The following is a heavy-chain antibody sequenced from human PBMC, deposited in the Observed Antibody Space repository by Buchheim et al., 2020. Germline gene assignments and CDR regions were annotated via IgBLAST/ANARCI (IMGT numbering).Heavy chain of an antibody. Sequence: QVHLVQSGAEVKEPGSSVKVSCKASGGTFSDFGLYWVRQAPGQGLEWMGWMNPNSGNTGYAQKFQGRVTMTRNTSISTAYMELSSLRSEDTAVYYCARGPRYSSSWYNYWGQGTL. CDR3: ARGPRYSSSWYNY. CDR2: MNPNSGNT. J-gene: IGHJ4*02. CDR1: GGTFSDFG. V-gene: IGHV1-8*02. D-gene: IGHD6-13*01.